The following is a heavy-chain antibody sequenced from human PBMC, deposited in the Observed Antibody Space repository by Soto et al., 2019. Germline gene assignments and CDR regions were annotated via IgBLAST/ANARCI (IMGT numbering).Heavy chain of an antibody. Sequence: GGSLRLSCAASGFTFSSYGMHWVRQAPGKGLEWVAVISYDGSNKYYADSVKGRFTISRDDSKNTLYLQMNSLRAEDTAVYYCAKDFANGYYDSSGYLDYWGQGTLVTVS. D-gene: IGHD3-22*01. CDR1: GFTFSSYG. CDR2: ISYDGSNK. J-gene: IGHJ4*02. CDR3: AKDFANGYYDSSGYLDY. V-gene: IGHV3-30*18.